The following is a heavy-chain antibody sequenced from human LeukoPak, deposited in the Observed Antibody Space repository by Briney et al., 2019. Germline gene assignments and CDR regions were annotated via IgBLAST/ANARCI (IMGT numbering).Heavy chain of an antibody. V-gene: IGHV4-34*01. Sequence: SGGTNYNPSLKSRVTISADKSKNQFSLKLSSVTAADTAVYYCARHRITMIVVVITQNYFDYWGQGTLVTVSS. D-gene: IGHD3-22*01. J-gene: IGHJ4*02. CDR3: ARHRITMIVVVITQNYFDY. CDR2: SGGT.